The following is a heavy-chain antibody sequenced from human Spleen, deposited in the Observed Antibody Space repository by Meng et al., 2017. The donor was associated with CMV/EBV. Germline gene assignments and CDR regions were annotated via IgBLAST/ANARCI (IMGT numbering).Heavy chain of an antibody. J-gene: IGHJ6*02. CDR3: ARDPWGMDV. V-gene: IGHV3-7*01. CDR1: QFIFSNSW. Sequence: GESLKISCVASQFIFSNSWMAWVRQTPDRGLEWVANIKEDGSEQYYVDSVKGRFTISRDNAKDSLYLQMDSLRVEDTAVYYCARDPWGMDVWGQGTTVTVSS. CDR2: IKEDGSEQ.